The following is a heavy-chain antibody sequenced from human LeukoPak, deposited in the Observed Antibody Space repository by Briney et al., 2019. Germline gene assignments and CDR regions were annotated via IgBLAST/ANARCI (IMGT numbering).Heavy chain of an antibody. D-gene: IGHD3-22*01. V-gene: IGHV3-30-3*01. CDR1: GFTFSSYA. CDR2: ISYDGSNK. CDR3: ARSDYYDSSGYYDY. Sequence: GGSLRLSCAASGFTFSSYAMHWVRQAPGKGLEWAAVISYDGSNKYYADSVKGRFTISRDNSKNTLYLQMNSLRAEDTAVYYCARSDYYDSSGYYDYWGQGTLVTVSS. J-gene: IGHJ4*02.